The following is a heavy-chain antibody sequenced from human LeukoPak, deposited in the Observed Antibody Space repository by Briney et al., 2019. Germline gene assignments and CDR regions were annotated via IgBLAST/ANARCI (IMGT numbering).Heavy chain of an antibody. D-gene: IGHD2-2*01. CDR3: ARAGMQNFDY. CDR2: ISSSSSYI. J-gene: IGHJ4*02. CDR1: GFTFSSYA. V-gene: IGHV3-21*01. Sequence: GGSLRLSCAASGFTFSSYAMSWVRQAPGKGLEWVSSISSSSSYIYYADSVKGRFTISRDNAKNSLYLQMNSLRAEDTAVYYCARAGMQNFDYWGQGTLVTVSS.